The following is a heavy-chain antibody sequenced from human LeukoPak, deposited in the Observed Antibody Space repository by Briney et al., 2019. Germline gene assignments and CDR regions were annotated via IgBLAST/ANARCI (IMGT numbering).Heavy chain of an antibody. Sequence: ASVKVSCKASGYTFTGYYIHWVRQAPGQGLEWMGWINPNSGGTNYAQNFQDRVTMTRDTSISTAYMELSRLRSDDAAVYYCARRFYYAMDVWGQGTTVTVSS. CDR3: ARRFYYAMDV. D-gene: IGHD3-16*01. V-gene: IGHV1-2*02. CDR1: GYTFTGYY. J-gene: IGHJ6*02. CDR2: INPNSGGT.